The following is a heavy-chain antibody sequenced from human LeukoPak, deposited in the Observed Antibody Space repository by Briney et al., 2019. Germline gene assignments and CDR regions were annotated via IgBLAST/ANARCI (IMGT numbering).Heavy chain of an antibody. CDR3: ASSYYDTVGFSPFDY. J-gene: IGHJ4*02. D-gene: IGHD3-22*01. V-gene: IGHV4-61*02. CDR1: GGSVSSGSYY. Sequence: SQTLSLTCTVSGGSVSSGSYYWTWIRQTAGKGLEWIGRIYISGTTNYNPSLNSRVTISLDTSKNQFSLKLSSVTAADTAVYFCASSYYDTVGFSPFDYWGQGTLVTVSS. CDR2: IYISGTT.